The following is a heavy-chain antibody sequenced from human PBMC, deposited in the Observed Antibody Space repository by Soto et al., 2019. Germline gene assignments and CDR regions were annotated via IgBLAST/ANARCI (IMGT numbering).Heavy chain of an antibody. CDR3: AAIPLTSGLVSGRFDP. Sequence: QVHLQESGPGLVKPSGTLALTCAVSGGSISSDKWWTWVRQTPGKGLEWIGEISHRGSTNYSPPFKTRLSLSVDTTKTQFSLILTSVTAADTAVYYCAAIPLTSGLVSGRFDPWGKGIKVTVSS. V-gene: IGHV4-4*02. J-gene: IGHJ5*02. CDR1: GGSISSDKW. D-gene: IGHD3-3*01. CDR2: ISHRGST.